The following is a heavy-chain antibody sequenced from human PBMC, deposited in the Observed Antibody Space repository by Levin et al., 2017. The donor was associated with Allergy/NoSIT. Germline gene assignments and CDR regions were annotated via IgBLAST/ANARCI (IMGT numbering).Heavy chain of an antibody. V-gene: IGHV5-51*01. CDR2: IYPGDSDT. D-gene: IGHD6-13*01. J-gene: IGHJ4*02. Sequence: GESLKISGKGSGYSFTSYWIGWVRQMPGKGREWMGIIYPGDSDTRYSPSFQGQVTISADKSISTAYLQWSSLKASDTAMYYCARGMTAGTSGYYFDYWGQGTLVTVSS. CDR1: GYSFTSYW. CDR3: ARGMTAGTSGYYFDY.